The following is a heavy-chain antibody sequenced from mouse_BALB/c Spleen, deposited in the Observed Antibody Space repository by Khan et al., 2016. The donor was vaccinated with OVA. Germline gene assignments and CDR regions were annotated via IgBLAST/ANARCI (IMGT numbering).Heavy chain of an antibody. CDR3: ARQVGIYDGPFDY. Sequence: EVQLVASGGGLVKPGGSLKLSCAASGFTFYNYAMSWVRQTPEKRLEWVATVSSGGSFTYYPDSVKGRFTISRDNAKNTLYLQMTRLRYEDTAIYYCARQVGIYDGPFDYWGQGTTLTVSS. V-gene: IGHV5-9-3*01. J-gene: IGHJ2*01. D-gene: IGHD2-3*01. CDR2: VSSGGSFT. CDR1: GFTFYNYA.